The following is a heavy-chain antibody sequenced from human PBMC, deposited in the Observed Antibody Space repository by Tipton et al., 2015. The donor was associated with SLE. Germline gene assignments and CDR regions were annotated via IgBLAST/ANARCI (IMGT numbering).Heavy chain of an antibody. Sequence: TLSLTCAVSGYSISSGYHWGWIRQPPGKGLEWIGSIYHSGSTYYNPSLKSRVTISVDTSKNQFSLKLSSVTAADTAVYYCARLEHLYYMDVWGKGTTVTVSS. J-gene: IGHJ6*03. V-gene: IGHV4-38-2*01. CDR2: IYHSGST. CDR3: ARLEHLYYMDV. CDR1: GYSISSGYH. D-gene: IGHD1-1*01.